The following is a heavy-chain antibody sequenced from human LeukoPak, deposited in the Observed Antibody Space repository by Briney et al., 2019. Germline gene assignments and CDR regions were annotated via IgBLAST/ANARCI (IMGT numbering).Heavy chain of an antibody. D-gene: IGHD3-10*01. CDR2: IYTSGST. J-gene: IGHJ5*02. Sequence: SQTLSLTRTVSGGSISSGSYYWSWIRQPAGKGLEWIGRIYTSGSTNYNPYLQSRVSISVDTSKNQFSLKLSSVTAADTAVYYCARESMVRGVMTYNWFDPWGQGTLVTVSS. CDR3: ARESMVRGVMTYNWFDP. CDR1: GGSISSGSYY. V-gene: IGHV4-61*02.